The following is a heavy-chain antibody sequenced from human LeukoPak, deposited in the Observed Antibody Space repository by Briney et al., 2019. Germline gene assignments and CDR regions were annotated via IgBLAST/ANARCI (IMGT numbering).Heavy chain of an antibody. J-gene: IGHJ5*02. D-gene: IGHD3-16*02. CDR3: AREIMITFGGVIIVNWFAP. CDR2: ISAYNGNT. CDR1: GYTFTSYG. V-gene: IGHV1-18*01. Sequence: GASVKVSCKASGYTFTSYGISWVRQAPGQGLEWMGWISAYNGNTNYAQKLQGRVTMTTDTSTSTAYMELRSLRSDDTAVYYCAREIMITFGGVIIVNWFAPWGQGTLVTVSS.